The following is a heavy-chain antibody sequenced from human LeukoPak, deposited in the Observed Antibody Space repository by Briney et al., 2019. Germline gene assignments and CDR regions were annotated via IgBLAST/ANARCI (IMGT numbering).Heavy chain of an antibody. J-gene: IGHJ4*02. V-gene: IGHV3-7*01. CDR2: IKQDGGER. CDR3: ARGDFYDSSGYYYESRSFDY. CDR1: GFTFSSFC. Sequence: PGGSLRLSCAGSGFTFSSFCMSWVRQAPGKGLEWVANIKQDGGERSYVDSVKGRFSVSRDTAKVYLQMNNLRVEDTAVYFCARGDFYDSSGYYYESRSFDYWGQGILVTASS. D-gene: IGHD3-22*01.